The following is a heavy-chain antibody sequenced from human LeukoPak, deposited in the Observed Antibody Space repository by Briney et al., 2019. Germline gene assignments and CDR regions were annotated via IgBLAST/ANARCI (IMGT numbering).Heavy chain of an antibody. CDR2: IYYSGST. D-gene: IGHD3-22*01. CDR3: ARTGYYDSSGKDY. J-gene: IGHJ4*02. V-gene: IGHV4-59*08. Sequence: SETLSLTCTVSGGSISSYYWSWIRQPPGKGLEWIGYIYYSGSTNYNPSLKSRVTISVDTSKNQFSLKLSSVTAADTAVYYCARTGYYDSSGKDYWGQGTLVTVSS. CDR1: GGSISSYY.